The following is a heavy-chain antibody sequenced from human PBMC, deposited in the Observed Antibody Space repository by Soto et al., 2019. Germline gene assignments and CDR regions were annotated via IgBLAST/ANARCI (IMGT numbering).Heavy chain of an antibody. Sequence: VDEGKFIDHYGRCISQQPRKGLEWIGEINHSGSTNYNPSLKSRVTISVDTSKNQFSLKLSSVTAADTAVYYCARQLGDSMGRDLNVFAYWGKGT. J-gene: IGHJ4*02. CDR1: EGKFIDHY. CDR2: INHSGST. D-gene: IGHD1-1*01. CDR3: ARQLGDSMGRDLNVFAY. V-gene: IGHV4-34*01.